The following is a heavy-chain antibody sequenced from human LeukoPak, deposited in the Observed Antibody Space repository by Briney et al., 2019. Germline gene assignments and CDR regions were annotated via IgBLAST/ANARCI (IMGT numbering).Heavy chain of an antibody. CDR3: CRVHFGGAPAY. CDR2: VGNTPNSDST. CDR1: GFTFSDHY. Sequence: GGSLRPSCAASGFTFSDHYMDWVRQAPGRGLEWVSRVGNTPNSDSTYYAAPVKGRFTISRDDSKNSLYLHMDSLKTEDTAVYYCCRVHFGGAPAYWGRGTLVTVSS. V-gene: IGHV3-72*01. J-gene: IGHJ4*02. D-gene: IGHD3-16*01.